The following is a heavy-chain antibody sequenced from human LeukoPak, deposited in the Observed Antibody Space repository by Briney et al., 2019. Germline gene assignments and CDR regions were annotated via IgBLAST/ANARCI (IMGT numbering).Heavy chain of an antibody. CDR2: INPNSGGT. CDR3: ARTQNYCDSSGYAY. D-gene: IGHD3-22*01. Sequence: ASVKVSCMASGYIFTGYSMHWVRQAPGQGLEWMGWINPNSGGTNYAQKFQGRVTMTRDTSISTAYMELSSLRSDDTAVYYCARTQNYCDSSGYAYWGQGTLVTVSS. V-gene: IGHV1-2*02. J-gene: IGHJ4*02. CDR1: GYIFTGYS.